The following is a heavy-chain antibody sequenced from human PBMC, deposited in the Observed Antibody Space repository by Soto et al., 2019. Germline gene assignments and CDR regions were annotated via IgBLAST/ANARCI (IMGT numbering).Heavy chain of an antibody. D-gene: IGHD3-10*01. J-gene: IGHJ6*02. CDR3: ARQGFGPLHGLVDV. V-gene: IGHV4-59*08. Sequence: QVQLQESGPGRVKPSETLSLSCTVSGGSINSYYWSWIRQSPGKRMEWIGYVNHSWGSSYNPSLQSTVAISLDMSTTQFTLKVTSVTATDTAVYYCARQGFGPLHGLVDVWGQGTTVTVTS. CDR2: VNHSWGS. CDR1: GGSINSYY.